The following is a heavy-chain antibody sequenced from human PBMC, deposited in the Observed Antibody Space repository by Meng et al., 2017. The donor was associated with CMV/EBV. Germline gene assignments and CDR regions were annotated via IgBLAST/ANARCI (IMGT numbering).Heavy chain of an antibody. J-gene: IGHJ5*02. CDR2: ISSSSSYI. V-gene: IGHV3-21*01. CDR3: ARDMGELHFDP. D-gene: IGHD1-26*01. Sequence: ETLSLTCAASGFTFSSYSMNWVRQAPGKGLEWVSSISSSSSYIYYADSVKGRFTISRDNAKNSLYLQMNSLRAEDTAVYYCARDMGELHFDPWGQGTLVTVSS. CDR1: GFTFSSYS.